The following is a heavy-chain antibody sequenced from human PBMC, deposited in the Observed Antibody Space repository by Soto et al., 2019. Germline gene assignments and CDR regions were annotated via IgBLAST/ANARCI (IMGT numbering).Heavy chain of an antibody. D-gene: IGHD6-13*01. V-gene: IGHV3-23*01. CDR2: ISGSGGST. J-gene: IGHJ4*02. CDR3: ASRSPPFDY. CDR1: GFTGSSYA. Sequence: EVQLLESGGGLVQPGGSLRLSCAASGFTGSSYAMSWVRQAPGKGLEWVSAISGSGGSTYYAEPVKGRFTISRAHSKNTLSPQMNSLRAEDTAVYYCASRSPPFDYWGQRTMVTVSS.